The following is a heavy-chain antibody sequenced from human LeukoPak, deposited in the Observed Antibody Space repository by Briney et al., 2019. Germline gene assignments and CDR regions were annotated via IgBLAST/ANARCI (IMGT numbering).Heavy chain of an antibody. CDR3: GTDRGGYPFDY. Sequence: GKSLRLSCAASGFTLNTYGMHWVRQAPGKGLEWVAVIWSAGSHQTYADSVRGRFTISRDNSKSTLYLQMNSLRTEDTAVYYCGTDRGGYPFDYWGQGTLVTVSS. V-gene: IGHV3-33*01. CDR2: IWSAGSHQ. J-gene: IGHJ4*02. D-gene: IGHD1-26*01. CDR1: GFTLNTYG.